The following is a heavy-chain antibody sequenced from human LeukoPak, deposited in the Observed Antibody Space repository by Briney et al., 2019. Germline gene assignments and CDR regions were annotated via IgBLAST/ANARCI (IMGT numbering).Heavy chain of an antibody. CDR2: TYYSENT. Sequence: SETLSLTCIVSGGSISSYYWSWIRQPPGKGLEWIGYTYYSENTNYNPSLKSRVTISVDTSKNQFSLKLDSVTAADTAVYYCTRISSGWSLYYFDYWGQGALVTVSS. V-gene: IGHV4-59*01. CDR3: TRISSGWSLYYFDY. CDR1: GGSISSYY. J-gene: IGHJ4*02. D-gene: IGHD6-19*01.